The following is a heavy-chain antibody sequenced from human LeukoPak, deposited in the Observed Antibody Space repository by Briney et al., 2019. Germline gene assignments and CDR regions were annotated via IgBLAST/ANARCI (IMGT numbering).Heavy chain of an antibody. D-gene: IGHD3-10*01. CDR2: ISHNGDST. CDR1: GFSFSDYS. Sequence: GGSLRLSCSASGFSFSDYSMNWIRQAPGKRLEYVSGISHNGDSTRYADSVKGRFTISRDNSKNTLFLQMNSLRVEDTAIYYCAKDSYVSGRPLHTFDVWGQGTMVTVSS. CDR3: AKDSYVSGRPLHTFDV. J-gene: IGHJ3*01. V-gene: IGHV3-64*04.